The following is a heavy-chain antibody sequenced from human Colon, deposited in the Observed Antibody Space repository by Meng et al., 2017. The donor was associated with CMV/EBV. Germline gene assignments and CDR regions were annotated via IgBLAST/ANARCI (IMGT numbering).Heavy chain of an antibody. J-gene: IGHJ6*02. CDR2: IRTDGSNQ. D-gene: IGHD2/OR15-2a*01. V-gene: IGHV3-30*02. Sequence: GESLKISCAASGFTFRSYGMHWVRQAPGKGLEWVTFIRTDGSNQYYADSVKGRFTISRDNSKNTLYVQMNSLRAEDTAVYYCARDLAPFHGMDVWGQGTTVTVSS. CDR1: GFTFRSYG. CDR3: ARDLAPFHGMDV.